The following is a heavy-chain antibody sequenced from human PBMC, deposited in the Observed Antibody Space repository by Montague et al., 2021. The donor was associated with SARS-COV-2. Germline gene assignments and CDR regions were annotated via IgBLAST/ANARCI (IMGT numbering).Heavy chain of an antibody. CDR3: ALSLRYFDWADAFDV. J-gene: IGHJ3*01. D-gene: IGHD3-9*01. Sequence: SETLSLTCTVSGGSIDNYFWSWIRQSPGKGLEWIGYIYNSGSTNYNPSLKSRVTMSGDTSNNQFSLKLSSVTAADTAMYYCALSLRYFDWADAFDVWGQGTMVIVSS. CDR1: GGSIDNYF. V-gene: IGHV4-59*13. CDR2: IYNSGST.